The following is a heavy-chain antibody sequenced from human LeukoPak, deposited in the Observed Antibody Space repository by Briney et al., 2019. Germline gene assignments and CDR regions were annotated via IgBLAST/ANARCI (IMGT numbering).Heavy chain of an antibody. CDR2: INHSGST. CDR3: ARVSGWRSGYYRYNWFDP. J-gene: IGHJ5*02. D-gene: IGHD3-3*01. V-gene: IGHV4-34*01. Sequence: SETLSLTCAVYGGSFRGYYWSWIRQPPGKGLEWIGEINHSGSTNYNPSLKSRVTISVDTSKNQFSLKLSSVTAADTAVYYCARVSGWRSGYYRYNWFDPWGQGTLVTVSS. CDR1: GGSFRGYY.